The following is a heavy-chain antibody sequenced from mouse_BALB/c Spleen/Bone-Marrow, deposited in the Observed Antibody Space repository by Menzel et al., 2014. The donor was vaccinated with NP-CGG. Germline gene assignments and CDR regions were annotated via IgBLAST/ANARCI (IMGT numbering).Heavy chain of an antibody. CDR2: IHPSDSET. CDR3: ARFGNYEGFAY. Sequence: QVQLQQSGAEQVRPGASVKLSCKASGYSFTNYWMNWVKQRPGQGLEWIGMIHPSDSETRLNQKFKDKATLTVDKSSSTAYIQLTSPTTEDSAVYYCARFGNYEGFAYWGQGTLVTVSA. V-gene: IGHV1-74*01. D-gene: IGHD2-1*01. CDR1: GYSFTNYW. J-gene: IGHJ3*01.